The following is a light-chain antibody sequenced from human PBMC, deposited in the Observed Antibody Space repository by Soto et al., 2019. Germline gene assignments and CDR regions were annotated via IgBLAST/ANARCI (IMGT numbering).Light chain of an antibody. CDR3: QQYGSSPGFT. J-gene: IGKJ3*01. CDR2: GAS. V-gene: IGKV3-20*01. Sequence: EIVLTQSPGTLSLSPGERATLSCRASQSVSSSYLAWYQQKPGQAPRLLIYGASSRATGIPDRFSGSGSGTHLTLTISRLEPEDFSVYYRQQYGSSPGFTFGHGTKVDIK. CDR1: QSVSSSY.